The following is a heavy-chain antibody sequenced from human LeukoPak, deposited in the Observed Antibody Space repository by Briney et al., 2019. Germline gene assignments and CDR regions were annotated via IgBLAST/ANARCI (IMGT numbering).Heavy chain of an antibody. J-gene: IGHJ4*02. CDR2: INPSGGST. CDR3: ARDSTPTYYSGTYYFEY. D-gene: IGHD1-26*01. Sequence: ASVKVSCKASGYTFASYYMHWVRQAPGQGLEWMGIINPSGGSTTYAQKFQGRVTMTRDTSTGTVYVELSSLRSEDTAVYYCARDSTPTYYSGTYYFEYWGQGTLVTVSS. V-gene: IGHV1-46*01. CDR1: GYTFASYY.